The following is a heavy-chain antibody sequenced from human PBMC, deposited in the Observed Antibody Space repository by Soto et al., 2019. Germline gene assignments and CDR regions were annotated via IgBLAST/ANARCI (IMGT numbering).Heavy chain of an antibody. CDR2: IYYSGST. V-gene: IGHV4-30-4*01. CDR3: ARDCSYGSGSLYCGFDP. J-gene: IGHJ5*02. Sequence: SECVSPTFTVSDLSISSVHYYWSWLRQPPGKGLEWIGYIYYSGSTYYNPSLKSRVTISVDTSKNQFSLKLSSVTAADTAVYYCARDCSYGSGSLYCGFDPWGQGTRVTVSS. D-gene: IGHD3-10*01. CDR1: DLSISSVHYY.